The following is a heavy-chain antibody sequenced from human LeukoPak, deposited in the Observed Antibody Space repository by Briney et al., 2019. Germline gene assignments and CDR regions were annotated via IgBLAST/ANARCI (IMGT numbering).Heavy chain of an antibody. CDR1: GGSISSSNW. V-gene: IGHV4-4*02. J-gene: IGHJ4*02. D-gene: IGHD2/OR15-2a*01. CDR2: IYYSGST. CDR3: ARVISSSLDY. Sequence: SETLSLTCAVSGGSISSSNWWSWVRQPPGKGLEWIGSIYYSGSTYYNPSLKSRVTISVDTSKNQFSLKLSSVTAADTAVYYCARVISSSLDYWGQGTLVTVSS.